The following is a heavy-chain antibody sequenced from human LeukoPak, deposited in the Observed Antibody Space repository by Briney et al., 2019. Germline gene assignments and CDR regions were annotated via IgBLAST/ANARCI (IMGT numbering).Heavy chain of an antibody. Sequence: SETLSLTCAVYGGSFSGYYWSWIRQPPGKGLEWIGEINHSGSTNYNPSLESRVTISVDTSKNQFSLKLSSVTAADTAVYYCARTYYYDSSGYYALDVWGQGTTVTVSS. CDR2: INHSGST. D-gene: IGHD3-22*01. CDR1: GGSFSGYY. V-gene: IGHV4-34*01. CDR3: ARTYYYDSSGYYALDV. J-gene: IGHJ6*02.